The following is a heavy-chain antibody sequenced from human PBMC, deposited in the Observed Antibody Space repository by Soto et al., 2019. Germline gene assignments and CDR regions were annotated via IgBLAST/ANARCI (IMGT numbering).Heavy chain of an antibody. Sequence: QITLKESGPTLVKPTQTLTLTCTFSGFSLSTSEMGVGWIRQPPGKALEWLALIYWDDDKRYSPSLKNRLTITKDTSKNQVVLTMTNMAPVDTATYYCTHRSGMGGNRWLPGFWGQGTLVTVSS. D-gene: IGHD5-12*01. J-gene: IGHJ4*02. CDR3: THRSGMGGNRWLPGF. CDR1: GFSLSTSEMG. V-gene: IGHV2-5*02. CDR2: IYWDDDK.